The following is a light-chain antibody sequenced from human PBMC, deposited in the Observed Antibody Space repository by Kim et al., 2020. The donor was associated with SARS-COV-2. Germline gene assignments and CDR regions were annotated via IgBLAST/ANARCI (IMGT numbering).Light chain of an antibody. CDR3: QQYYNYPQT. J-gene: IGKJ1*01. Sequence: ASTGDRVTITCRASQGISSYLAWYQQKPGKAPKLLIYAASTLQSGVPSRFSGSGSGTDFTLTISCLQSEDFATYYCQQYYNYPQTFGQGTKVDIK. CDR2: AAS. CDR1: QGISSY. V-gene: IGKV1-8*01.